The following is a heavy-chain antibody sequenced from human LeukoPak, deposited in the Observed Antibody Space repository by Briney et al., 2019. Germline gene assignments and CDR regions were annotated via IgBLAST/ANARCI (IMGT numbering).Heavy chain of an antibody. CDR1: GFTFSSYA. CDR3: VTLAVAGY. V-gene: IGHV3-64D*09. D-gene: IGHD6-19*01. Sequence: GGSLRLSCSASGFTFSSYAMHWVRQAPGKGLEYVSAISHDGVTTYYADSVEGRFTIFRDNSKNTLYLQMSSLRAEDTAVYYCVTLAVAGYWGQGTVVTVSS. J-gene: IGHJ4*02. CDR2: ISHDGVTT.